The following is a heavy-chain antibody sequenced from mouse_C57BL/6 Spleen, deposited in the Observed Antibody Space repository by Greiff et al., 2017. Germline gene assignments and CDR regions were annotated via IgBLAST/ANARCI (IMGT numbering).Heavy chain of an antibody. CDR1: GYTFTDYN. D-gene: IGHD1-1*01. CDR3: ARGGYYGSSYWYFDG. V-gene: IGHV1-18*01. CDR2: INPNNGGT. J-gene: IGHJ1*03. Sequence: EVKLQESGPELVKPGASVKIPCKASGYTFTDYNMDWVKQSHGKSLEWIGDINPNNGGTIYNQKFKGKATLTVDKSSSTAYMELRSLTSEDTAVYYCARGGYYGSSYWYFDGWGTGTTVTVSS.